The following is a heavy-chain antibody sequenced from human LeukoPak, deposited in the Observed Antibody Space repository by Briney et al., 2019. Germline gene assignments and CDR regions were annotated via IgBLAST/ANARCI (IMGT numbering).Heavy chain of an antibody. CDR3: AGVRSTVGWRSFDY. D-gene: IGHD4-23*01. J-gene: IGHJ4*02. CDR2: SYFIGSP. Sequence: PSETLSLTCTVDGSISSYYWSWIRQAPGKGLEWIGHSYFIGSPNYNPSLKSRVTISVGTPKNQFSLKLSSVTAADTAVYYCAGVRSTVGWRSFDYRGQGIPVTVSS. V-gene: IGHV4-59*08. CDR1: GSISSYY.